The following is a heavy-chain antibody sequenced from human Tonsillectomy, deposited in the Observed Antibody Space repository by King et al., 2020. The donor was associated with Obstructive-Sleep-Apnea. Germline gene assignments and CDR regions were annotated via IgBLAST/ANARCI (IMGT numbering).Heavy chain of an antibody. D-gene: IGHD3-10*01. Sequence: VQLVQSGAEVKKPGASVKISCKASGYIFSNYYMHWVRQAPGQGLEWMGIINPIGGLTGYAQNLQGRVTMTRDTSTSTVYMELSRPTSEDTAVYYCAREGNYYGSGTYYRHYYYAMDVWGQGTTVTVSS. CDR3: AREGNYYGSGTYYRHYYYAMDV. CDR2: INPIGGLT. CDR1: GYIFSNYY. J-gene: IGHJ6*02. V-gene: IGHV1-46*03.